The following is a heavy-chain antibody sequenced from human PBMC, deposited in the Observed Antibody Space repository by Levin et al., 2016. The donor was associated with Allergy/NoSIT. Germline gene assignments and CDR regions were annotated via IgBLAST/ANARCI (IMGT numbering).Heavy chain of an antibody. Sequence: GESLKISCAASGFAFENHGMHWVRQAPGKGLEWVAMIWYDGNGKNYADSVKGRFSVSRDNSKKTVYLQMSSLGVEDTALYYCARGPPRSYGMDVWGQGTTVTVSS. CDR2: IWYDGNGK. D-gene: IGHD3-10*01. V-gene: IGHV3-33*01. J-gene: IGHJ6*02. CDR1: GFAFENHG. CDR3: ARGPPRSYGMDV.